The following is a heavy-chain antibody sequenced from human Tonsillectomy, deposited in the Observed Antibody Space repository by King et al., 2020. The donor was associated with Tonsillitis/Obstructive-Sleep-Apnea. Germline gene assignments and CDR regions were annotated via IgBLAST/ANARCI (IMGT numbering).Heavy chain of an antibody. CDR2: IYSGGST. CDR3: ARFPYGDYGLDAFDI. Sequence: VQLVESGGGLIQPGGSLRLSCAASGFTVSSNYMSWVRQAPGKGLEWVSVIYSGGSTYYADSVKGRFTISRDNSKNTLYLQMNSLRAEDTAVYYRARFPYGDYGLDAFDIWGQGTMVTVSS. CDR1: GFTVSSNY. V-gene: IGHV3-53*01. D-gene: IGHD4-17*01. J-gene: IGHJ3*02.